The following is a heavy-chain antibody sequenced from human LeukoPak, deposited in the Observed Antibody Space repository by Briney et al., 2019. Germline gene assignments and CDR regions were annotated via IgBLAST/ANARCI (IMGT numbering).Heavy chain of an antibody. CDR2: ISDSGGRT. J-gene: IGHJ4*02. CDR1: GITLSNYG. Sequence: GGSLRLSCAVSGITLSNYGMSWVRQTPGKGLEWVAGISDSGGRTNYADSVKGRLTISRDNPKNTLYLQMNSLRAEDTAVHFCAKRGVVIRVILVGFHKEAQYFDSWGQGALVTVSS. V-gene: IGHV3-23*01. D-gene: IGHD3-22*01. CDR3: AKRGVVIRVILVGFHKEAQYFDS.